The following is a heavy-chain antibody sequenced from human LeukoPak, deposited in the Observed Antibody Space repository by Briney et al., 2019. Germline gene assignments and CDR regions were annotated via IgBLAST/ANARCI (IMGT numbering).Heavy chain of an antibody. CDR1: GGSISSGGYS. V-gene: IGHV4-30-2*01. D-gene: IGHD2-2*01. CDR3: ARGYCSSTSCPKGGMDV. J-gene: IGHJ6*02. CDR2: IYHSGST. Sequence: SETLSLTCAVSGGSISSGGYSWSWIRRPPGKGLEWIGYIYHSGSTYYNPSLKSRVTISVDTSKNQFSLKLSSVTAADTAVYYCARGYCSSTSCPKGGMDVWGQGTTVTVSS.